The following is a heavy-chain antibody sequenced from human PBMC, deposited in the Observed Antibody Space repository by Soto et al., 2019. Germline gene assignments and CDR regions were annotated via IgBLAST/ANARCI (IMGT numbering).Heavy chain of an antibody. Sequence: EVQLVESGGGLVQPGGSLRLSCAASGFTFGNNWMSWVRQAPGKGLGWVANIKRDGSEKYYVDSVKGRFAISRENAKNTLYLQMNSLRADDTAVYYCASLEWESSGYADYWGQGTLVTVSS. CDR3: ASLEWESSGYADY. CDR1: GFTFGNNW. CDR2: IKRDGSEK. V-gene: IGHV3-7*03. D-gene: IGHD3-3*01. J-gene: IGHJ4*02.